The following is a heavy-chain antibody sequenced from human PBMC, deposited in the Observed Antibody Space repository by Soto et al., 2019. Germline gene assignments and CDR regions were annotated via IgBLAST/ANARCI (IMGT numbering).Heavy chain of an antibody. CDR2: ITDGGGST. Sequence: EVQLVESGGGSVQTGGSVTLSCTASGFTFSNYDMTWVRQAPGKGLEWVSLITDGGGSTHYVDSVKGRFTISRDNWKNTLFLQMNCLRVEDTATYFCPKASGATHFFDNWGQGTLLTVSS. CDR3: PKASGATHFFDN. V-gene: IGHV3-23*04. CDR1: GFTFSNYD. J-gene: IGHJ4*02. D-gene: IGHD2-15*01.